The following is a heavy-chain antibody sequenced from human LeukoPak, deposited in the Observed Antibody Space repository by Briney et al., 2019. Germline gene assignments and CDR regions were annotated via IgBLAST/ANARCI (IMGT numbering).Heavy chain of an antibody. CDR3: ARDTELSRWEPRGYFDL. CDR1: GGSISSGGYY. D-gene: IGHD1-26*01. CDR2: IYHSGST. J-gene: IGHJ2*01. V-gene: IGHV4-30-2*01. Sequence: SQTLSLTCTVSGGSISSGGYYWSWIRQPPGKGLERIGYIYHSGSTYYNPSLKSRVTITVDRSKNQFSLKLSSVTAADTAFYYWARDTELSRWEPRGYFDLWGRGTLVTVSS.